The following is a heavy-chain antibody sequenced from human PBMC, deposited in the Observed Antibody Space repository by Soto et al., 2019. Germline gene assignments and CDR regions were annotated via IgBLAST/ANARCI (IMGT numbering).Heavy chain of an antibody. CDR3: ARTGHSSSWYEGGFDP. Sequence: PGGSLRLSCAASGFTFSSYGMHWVRQAPGKGLEWVAVIWYDGSNKYYADSVKGRFTISRDNSKNTLYLQMNSLRAEETAVYYCARTGHSSSWYEGGFDPWGQGTLVTVSS. CDR2: IWYDGSNK. J-gene: IGHJ5*02. CDR1: GFTFSSYG. V-gene: IGHV3-33*01. D-gene: IGHD6-13*01.